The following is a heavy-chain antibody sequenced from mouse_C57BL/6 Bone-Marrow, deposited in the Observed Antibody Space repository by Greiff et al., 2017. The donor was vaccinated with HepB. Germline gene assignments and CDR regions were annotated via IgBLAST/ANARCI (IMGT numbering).Heavy chain of an antibody. Sequence: EVKLMESGGGLVQPGGSLSLSCAASGFTFTDYYMSWVRQPPGKALEWLGFIRNKANGYTTEYSASVKGRFTISRDNSQSILYLQMNALRAEDSATYYCARYLYGNYDYYAMDYWGQGTSVTVSS. CDR1: GFTFTDYY. CDR3: ARYLYGNYDYYAMDY. CDR2: IRNKANGYTT. D-gene: IGHD2-1*01. V-gene: IGHV7-3*01. J-gene: IGHJ4*01.